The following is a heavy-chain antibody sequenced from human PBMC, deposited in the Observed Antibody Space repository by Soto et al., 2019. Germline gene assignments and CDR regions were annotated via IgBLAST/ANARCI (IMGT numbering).Heavy chain of an antibody. V-gene: IGHV3-53*01. J-gene: IGHJ6*02. D-gene: IGHD3-16*01. CDR1: GLTVSHNY. Sequence: GGSLRLSCVASGLTVSHNYMAWVRQAPEMGLEWVSILYTEGTTYYADSVKGRFTISRDSSKNPLFLQVDSLRAEDTAVHYCMRHSQSGENYGMDVWGQGTTVTVSS. CDR3: MRHSQSGENYGMDV. CDR2: LYTEGTT.